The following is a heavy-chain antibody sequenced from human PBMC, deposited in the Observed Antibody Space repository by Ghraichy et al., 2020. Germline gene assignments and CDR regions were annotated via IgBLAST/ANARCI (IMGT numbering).Heavy chain of an antibody. Sequence: SVKVSCKASGGTFSSYAISWVRQAPGQGLEWMGGIIPIFGTANYAQKFQGRVTITADKSTSTAYMELSSLRSEDTAVYYCARALFVQYYYGSGSYGQASLGYYGMDVWGQGTTVTVSS. CDR2: IIPIFGTA. CDR3: ARALFVQYYYGSGSYGQASLGYYGMDV. V-gene: IGHV1-69*06. D-gene: IGHD3-10*01. CDR1: GGTFSSYA. J-gene: IGHJ6*02.